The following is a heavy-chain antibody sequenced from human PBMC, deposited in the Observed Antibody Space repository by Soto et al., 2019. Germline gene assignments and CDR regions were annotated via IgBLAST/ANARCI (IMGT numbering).Heavy chain of an antibody. CDR3: ATGTSTRYSSGWYDY. J-gene: IGHJ4*02. V-gene: IGHV3-23*01. D-gene: IGHD6-19*01. CDR1: GFIFSSYA. Sequence: EVQLLESGGGLVQPGGSLRLSCAASGFIFSSYAMSWVRQAPGKGLEWVSAISGSGGSTYYADSVKGRFTISRDNSKNTLYLQMNSLRAEDTAVYYCATGTSTRYSSGWYDYWGQGTLVTVSS. CDR2: ISGSGGST.